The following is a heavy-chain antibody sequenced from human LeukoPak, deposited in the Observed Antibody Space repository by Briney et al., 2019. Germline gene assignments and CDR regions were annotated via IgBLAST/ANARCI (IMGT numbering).Heavy chain of an antibody. V-gene: IGHV3-30*18. Sequence: GGSLRLSCAASGFTFSSYGMHWVRQAPGKGLEWVEVISYDGSNKYYADSVKGRFTISRDNSKNTLYLQMNSLRAEDTAVYYCANRDIVVVPAAPYGMDVWGQGTTVTVSS. CDR3: ANRDIVVVPAAPYGMDV. CDR2: ISYDGSNK. J-gene: IGHJ6*02. CDR1: GFTFSSYG. D-gene: IGHD2-2*01.